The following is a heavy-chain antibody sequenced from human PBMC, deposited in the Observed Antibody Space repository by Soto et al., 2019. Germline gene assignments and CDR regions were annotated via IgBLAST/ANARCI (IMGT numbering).Heavy chain of an antibody. D-gene: IGHD6-19*01. V-gene: IGHV4-34*01. Sequence: QVQQHQWGAGLLKPSETLSLTCAVSSEYLGSYYCNWIRQSPGKGLAWIGEINHAGKNNYSPSLNSRVTMSIDMSKNLVSLKLTSVTAAATAVYYCARGGSSDWQVALDIWGQGTMVTVSS. CDR1: SEYLGSYY. J-gene: IGHJ3*02. CDR2: INHAGKN. CDR3: ARGGSSDWQVALDI.